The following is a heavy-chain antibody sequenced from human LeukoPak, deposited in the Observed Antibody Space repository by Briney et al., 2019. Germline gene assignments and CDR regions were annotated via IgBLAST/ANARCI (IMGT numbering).Heavy chain of an antibody. CDR1: GGSISSSSYY. J-gene: IGHJ6*04. CDR3: ARDLAYYDFWSGPSDV. D-gene: IGHD3-3*01. Sequence: PSETLSLTCTVSGGSISSSSYYWGWIRQPPGKGLEWIGSIYYSGSTYYNPSLKSRVTISVDTSKNQFSLKLSSVTAADTAVYYCARDLAYYDFWSGPSDVWGKGTTVTVSS. CDR2: IYYSGST. V-gene: IGHV4-39*07.